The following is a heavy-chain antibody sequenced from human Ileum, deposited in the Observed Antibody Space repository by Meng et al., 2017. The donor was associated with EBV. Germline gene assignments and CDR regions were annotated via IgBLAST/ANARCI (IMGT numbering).Heavy chain of an antibody. CDR3: SRDFTRHHCFDP. Sequence: EAVTVEAWGGMLNPGGGLHLSCCAALFYFITNSLNHGRQQTARRLVLVSSISNHSSNIYYGDSLKSGCSISSDNDKNTMYLQKDNLIADDTTVYFCSRDFTRHHCFDPWGQGTLVTVSS. CDR1: LFYFITNS. J-gene: IGHJ5*02. CDR2: ISNHSSNI. V-gene: IGHV3-21*01.